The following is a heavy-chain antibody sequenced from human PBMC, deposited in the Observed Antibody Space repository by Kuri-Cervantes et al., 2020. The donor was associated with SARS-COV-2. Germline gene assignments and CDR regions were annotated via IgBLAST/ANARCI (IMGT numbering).Heavy chain of an antibody. D-gene: IGHD2-15*01. J-gene: IGHJ5*02. V-gene: IGHV3-48*01. CDR3: ARDASWALDL. CDR1: GFTFSSYS. Sequence: GESLKISCAASGFTFSSYSMNWVRQAPGKGLEWVSYISSSSSTIYYADSVKGRFTISRDNAKNSLYLQMNTLRAEDTAVYYCARDASWALDLWGQGTLVTVSS. CDR2: ISSSSSTI.